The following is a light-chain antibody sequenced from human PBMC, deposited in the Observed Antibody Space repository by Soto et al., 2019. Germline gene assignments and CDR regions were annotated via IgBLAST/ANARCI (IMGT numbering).Light chain of an antibody. J-gene: IGKJ1*01. CDR3: QQYESHSET. V-gene: IGKV1-5*01. CDR2: GGT. CDR1: QSIGSW. Sequence: QSPSTLSASVGDRVTITCWASQSIGSWLAWHQQKPGKAPKLLIYGGTYLESGVPSRFSGSGSGTEFTLTISSLQPDDSATYYCQQYESHSETFGQGTKVDIK.